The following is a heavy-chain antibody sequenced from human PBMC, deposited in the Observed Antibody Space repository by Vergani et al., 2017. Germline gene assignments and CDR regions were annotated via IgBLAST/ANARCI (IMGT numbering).Heavy chain of an antibody. CDR1: GGSISSYY. Sequence: QVQLQESGPGLVKPSETLSLTCTVSGGSISSYYWSWIRQPPGKGLEWIGYIYYSGSTNYNPSLKSRVTISVDTSKNQFSLKLSSVTAADTAVYYCARGGYDPYYFDYWAREPWSPSPQ. J-gene: IGHJ4*02. V-gene: IGHV4-59*01. CDR2: IYYSGST. D-gene: IGHD5-12*01. CDR3: ARGGYDPYYFDY.